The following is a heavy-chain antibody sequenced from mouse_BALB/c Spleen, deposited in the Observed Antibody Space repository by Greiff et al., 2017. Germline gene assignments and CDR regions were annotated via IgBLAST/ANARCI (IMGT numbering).Heavy chain of an antibody. J-gene: IGHJ2*01. CDR3: AREAYYGNYGYFDY. V-gene: IGHV5-4*02. CDR2: ISDGGSYT. D-gene: IGHD2-10*01. Sequence: EVNVVESGGGLVKPGGSLKLSCAASGFTFSDYYMYWVRQTPEKRLEWVATISDGGSYTYYPDSVKGRFTISRDNAKNNLYLQMSSLKSEDTAMYYCAREAYYGNYGYFDYWGQGTTLTVSS. CDR1: GFTFSDYY.